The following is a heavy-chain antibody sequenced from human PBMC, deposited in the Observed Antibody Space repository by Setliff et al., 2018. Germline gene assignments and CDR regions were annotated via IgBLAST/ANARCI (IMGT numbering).Heavy chain of an antibody. V-gene: IGHV4-59*08. CDR2: IHHSGST. D-gene: IGHD3-22*01. J-gene: IGHJ6*03. Sequence: SETLSLTCTVSDGSISTYYWSWIRQPPGKRLEWIGFIHHSGSTHYNPSLKSQVTISVDTSKNQFSLKLSSVTAADTAVYYCARRSPAYYSDSSGYFYDTSPYMDVWGKGTTVTVSS. CDR3: ARRSPAYYSDSSGYFYDTSPYMDV. CDR1: DGSISTYY.